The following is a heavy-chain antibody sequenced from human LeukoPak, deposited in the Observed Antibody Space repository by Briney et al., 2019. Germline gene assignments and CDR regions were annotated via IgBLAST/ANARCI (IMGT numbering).Heavy chain of an antibody. Sequence: ASVKVSCKASGYTFTSYDINWVRQATGQGLEWMGWMNPNSGNTSYAQKFQGRVTVTRNTSISTAYMELSSLRSEDTAVYYCAREFTVRGYYFDYWGQGTLVTVSS. CDR1: GYTFTSYD. CDR2: MNPNSGNT. V-gene: IGHV1-8*01. D-gene: IGHD3-10*01. J-gene: IGHJ4*02. CDR3: AREFTVRGYYFDY.